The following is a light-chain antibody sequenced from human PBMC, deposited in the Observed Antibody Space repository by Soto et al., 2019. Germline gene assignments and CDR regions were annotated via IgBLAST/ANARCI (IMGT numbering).Light chain of an antibody. J-gene: IGKJ4*01. V-gene: IGKV3-20*01. CDR1: QSISSSY. CDR2: GAS. CDR3: QQYGSSPLS. Sequence: EIVLTKSPGTLSLSPGEGGTLSCRASQSISSSYLAWYQQKPGQTPMLLIYGASSRATGIPDRFSGSGTGTDFALTFSRLEPEDFAMNYCQQYGSSPLSFGGGTKVEIK.